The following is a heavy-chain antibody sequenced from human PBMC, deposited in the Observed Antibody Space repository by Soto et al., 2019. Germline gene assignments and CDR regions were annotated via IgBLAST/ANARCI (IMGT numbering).Heavy chain of an antibody. Sequence: EVQLLESGGGLVQPGGSLRLSCAASGFTFSSYAMSWVRQAPGKGLEWVSGISGSDGSTYYADSVKGRFTISRDNSKNTLYLQMNSLRAEETAVYYCAKDSSYPAAEPDYWGQGTLVTVSS. V-gene: IGHV3-23*01. J-gene: IGHJ4*02. D-gene: IGHD2-2*01. CDR2: ISGSDGST. CDR1: GFTFSSYA. CDR3: AKDSSYPAAEPDY.